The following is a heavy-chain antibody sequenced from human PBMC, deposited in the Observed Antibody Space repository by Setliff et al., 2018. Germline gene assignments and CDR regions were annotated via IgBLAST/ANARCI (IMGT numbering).Heavy chain of an antibody. D-gene: IGHD2-15*01. Sequence: PGESLKISCRGSGYTFSDYWIGWVRQMPGKGLEWMGIIYPGDSDTRYSPSFQGQVTFSADKSISTAYLQWRSLKASDSATYYCARVVGADGMGTDYWGQGTGGTSPQ. CDR2: IYPGDSDT. CDR1: GYTFSDYW. CDR3: ARVVGADGMGTDY. V-gene: IGHV5-51*01. J-gene: IGHJ4*02.